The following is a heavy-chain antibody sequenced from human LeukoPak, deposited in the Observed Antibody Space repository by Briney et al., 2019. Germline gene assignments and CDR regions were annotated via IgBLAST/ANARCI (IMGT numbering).Heavy chain of an antibody. V-gene: IGHV3-21*01. CDR2: ISSSSSYI. D-gene: IGHD6-13*01. J-gene: IGHJ4*02. CDR3: AKDSSSWHLFDY. Sequence: PGGSLRLSCAASRFTFSSYSMNWVRQAPGKGLEWVSSISSSSSYIYYADSVKGRFTISRDNSKNTLYLQMNSLRAEDTAVYYCAKDSSSWHLFDYWGQGALVTVSS. CDR1: RFTFSSYS.